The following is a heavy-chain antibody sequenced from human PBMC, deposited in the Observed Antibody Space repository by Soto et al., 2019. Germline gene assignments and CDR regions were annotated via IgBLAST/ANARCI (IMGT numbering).Heavy chain of an antibody. D-gene: IGHD3-10*01. J-gene: IGHJ3*01. CDR3: ARHVADIMVGDGGGFDV. CDR1: GYIFSNYW. Sequence: EVQLVQSGTEGKKPGESLKISCQGSGYIFSNYWIAWVRQVPGKGLEWMGIIYTRNSDARYSPPFQGQVTISADESTSAVYLQWATLKASYTATYYCARHVADIMVGDGGGFDVWGQGTMVTVSS. V-gene: IGHV5-51*01. CDR2: IYTRNSDA.